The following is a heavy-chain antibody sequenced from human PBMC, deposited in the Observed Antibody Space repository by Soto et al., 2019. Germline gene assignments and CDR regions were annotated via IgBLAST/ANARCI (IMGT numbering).Heavy chain of an antibody. J-gene: IGHJ6*03. V-gene: IGHV4-59*08. CDR3: ARNLLRYFDFLSRRDYYYYYMDV. D-gene: IGHD3-9*01. CDR2: IYYSGST. CDR1: GGSISSYY. Sequence: PSETLSLTCTVSGGSISSYYWSWVRQPPGKGLEWIGYIYYSGSTNYNPSLKSRVTISVDTSKNQFSLKLSSVTAADTAVYYCARNLLRYFDFLSRRDYYYYYMDVWGKGTTVTVSS.